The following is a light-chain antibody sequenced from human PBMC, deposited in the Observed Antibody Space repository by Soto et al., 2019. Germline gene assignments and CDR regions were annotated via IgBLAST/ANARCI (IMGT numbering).Light chain of an antibody. CDR3: QQHNIWPPIT. V-gene: IGKV3-15*01. CDR1: QSVSSN. Sequence: EVVMTQSPATLSVSPGDSAALSCRASQSVSSNLAWYQQRPGQAPRLLIYGASTRATGIPARCSGSGSGTEFSLTITRLQSEDVAVYYCQQHNIWPPITFGQGTRLEIK. J-gene: IGKJ5*01. CDR2: GAS.